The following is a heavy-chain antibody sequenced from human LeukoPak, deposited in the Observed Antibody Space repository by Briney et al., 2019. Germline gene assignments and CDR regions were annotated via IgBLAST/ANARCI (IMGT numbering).Heavy chain of an antibody. Sequence: SVKVSSKASACTFSNYAISWVRQAPGQGLEWMGRIIPILGTANYAQKFQGRVTITADESTSTAYMELSSLRSEDTAVYYCARYLAYYYACCGYYLDAFDIWGQGTMVTVSS. CDR1: ACTFSNYA. D-gene: IGHD3-22*01. V-gene: IGHV1-69*11. J-gene: IGHJ3*02. CDR3: ARYLAYYYACCGYYLDAFDI. CDR2: IIPILGTA.